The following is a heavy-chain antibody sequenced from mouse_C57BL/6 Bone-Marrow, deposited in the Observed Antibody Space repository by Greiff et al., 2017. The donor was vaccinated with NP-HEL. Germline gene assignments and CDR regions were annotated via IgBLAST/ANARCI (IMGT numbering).Heavy chain of an antibody. D-gene: IGHD2-4*01. CDR2: IWSGGST. CDR1: GFSLTSYG. CDR3: ARNYYYDYLAWFAY. J-gene: IGHJ3*01. Sequence: VQLQQSGPGLVQPSQSLSITCTVSGFSLTSYGVHWVRQSPGKGLAWLGVIWSGGSTDYNAAFISRLSISKDNSKSQVFFKMNSLQADDTAIYYCARNYYYDYLAWFAYWGQGTLVTVSA. V-gene: IGHV2-2*01.